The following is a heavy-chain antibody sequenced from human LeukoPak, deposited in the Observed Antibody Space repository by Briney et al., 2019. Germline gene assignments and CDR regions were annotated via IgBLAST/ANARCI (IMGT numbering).Heavy chain of an antibody. CDR2: ISSSSSYI. Sequence: GGSLRLSCAASGITFSSYSMNWVRQAPGKGLEWVSSISSSSSYIYYADSVKGRFTISRDNAKNSLYLQMNSLRAEDTAVYYCARDRAEVVRGVIITSYYYGMDVWGQGTTVTVSS. CDR3: ARDRAEVVRGVIITSYYYGMDV. D-gene: IGHD3-10*01. J-gene: IGHJ6*02. CDR1: GITFSSYS. V-gene: IGHV3-21*01.